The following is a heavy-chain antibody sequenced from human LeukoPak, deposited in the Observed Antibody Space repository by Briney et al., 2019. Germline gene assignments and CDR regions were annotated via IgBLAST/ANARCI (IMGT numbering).Heavy chain of an antibody. D-gene: IGHD6-19*01. CDR1: GYTFRGSW. V-gene: IGHV3-7*01. CDR2: IKQDGSGK. CDR3: ARDPGIAVADYYFDY. J-gene: IGHJ4*02. Sequence: GGSLRLSCAASGYTFRGSWMRWVRQAPGKGLEWVANIKQDGSGKYYADSVRGRFTISRDNAKNSLYLQMNSLRAEDTAVYYCARDPGIAVADYYFDYWGQGTLVTVSS.